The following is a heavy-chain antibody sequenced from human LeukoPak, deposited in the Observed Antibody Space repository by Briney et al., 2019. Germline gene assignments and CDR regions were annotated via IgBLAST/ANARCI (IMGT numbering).Heavy chain of an antibody. CDR2: ISYDGSNK. J-gene: IGHJ3*02. V-gene: IGHV3-30*18. CDR3: AKDYYDSSGYLDDFDI. Sequence: GGSLRLSCAASGFTFSSYGMHWVRQAPGKGLEWVAVISYDGSNKYYADSVKGRFTISRDNSKNTLYLQMNSLRAEDTAVYYCAKDYYDSSGYLDDFDIWGQGTTVTVSS. D-gene: IGHD3-22*01. CDR1: GFTFSSYG.